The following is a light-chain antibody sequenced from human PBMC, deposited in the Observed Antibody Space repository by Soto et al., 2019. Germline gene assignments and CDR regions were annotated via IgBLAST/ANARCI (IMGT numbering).Light chain of an antibody. CDR3: QQYNNWPPYT. CDR1: QDISSH. Sequence: EIVMTQSPATLSVTLGERATLSCRASQDISSHLAWYQQKPGQAPRLLIYDASTRDTGIPARFSGSGSETEFTLTISSLQSEDFAVYYWQQYNNWPPYTFGQGTKLEVK. V-gene: IGKV3-15*01. CDR2: DAS. J-gene: IGKJ2*01.